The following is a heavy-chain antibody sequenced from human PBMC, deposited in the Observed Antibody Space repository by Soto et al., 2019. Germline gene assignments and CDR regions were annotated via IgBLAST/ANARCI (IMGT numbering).Heavy chain of an antibody. D-gene: IGHD4-17*01. Sequence: QVQLVESGGGVVQPGRSLRLSCAASGFTFSSYGMHWVRQAPGKGLEWVAVISYDGSNKYYADSVKGRFTISRDNSKNALYLQISRLRAEDTSVYYCANDPFATVTKSIYYYGMDVWGQGTTVTVSS. V-gene: IGHV3-30*18. CDR1: GFTFSSYG. CDR2: ISYDGSNK. CDR3: ANDPFATVTKSIYYYGMDV. J-gene: IGHJ6*02.